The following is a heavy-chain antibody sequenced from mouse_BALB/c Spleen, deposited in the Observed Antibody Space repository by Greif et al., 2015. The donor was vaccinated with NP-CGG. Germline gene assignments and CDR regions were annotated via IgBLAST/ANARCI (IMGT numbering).Heavy chain of an antibody. CDR3: ARTTVVAYYAMDY. Sequence: EVKLVDSGGGLVQPGGSRKLSCAASGFTFSSFGMHWVRQAPEKGLEWVAYISSGSSTIYYADTVKGRFTISRDNPKNTLFLQMTSLRSEDTAMYYCARTTVVAYYAMDYWGQGTSVTVSS. CDR1: GFTFSSFG. CDR2: ISSGSSTI. V-gene: IGHV5-17*02. J-gene: IGHJ4*01. D-gene: IGHD1-1*01.